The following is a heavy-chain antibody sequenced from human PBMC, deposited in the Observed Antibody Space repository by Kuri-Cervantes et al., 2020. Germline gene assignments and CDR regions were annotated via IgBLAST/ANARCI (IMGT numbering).Heavy chain of an antibody. CDR3: ARDSFEAAGTRYYYGMDV. J-gene: IGHJ6*02. D-gene: IGHD6-13*01. V-gene: IGHV1-18*01. Sequence: ASVKVSCKASGYTFSSYGISWVRQAPGQGLEWMGWISAYNGNTNYAQKLQGRVTMTTDTSTSTAYMELRSLRSDDTAVYYCARDSFEAAGTRYYYGMDVWGQGTTVTVSS. CDR1: GYTFSSYG. CDR2: ISAYNGNT.